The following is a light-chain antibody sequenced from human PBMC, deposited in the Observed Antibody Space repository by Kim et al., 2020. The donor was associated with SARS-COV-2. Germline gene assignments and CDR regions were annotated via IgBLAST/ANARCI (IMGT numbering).Light chain of an antibody. J-gene: IGKJ4*01. Sequence: EIVMTQSPATLSVSPGERATLSCRASQSVSSNLAWYQQKPGQAPRLLIHGAPTRATGIPARFSGSGSGTEFTLTISSLQSEDFAVYYCQQYNNWLTFGGGTKVDIK. CDR3: QQYNNWLT. CDR2: GAP. V-gene: IGKV3-15*01. CDR1: QSVSSN.